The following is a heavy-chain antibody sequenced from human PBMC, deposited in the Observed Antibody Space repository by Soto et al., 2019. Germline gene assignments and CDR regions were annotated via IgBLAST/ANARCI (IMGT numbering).Heavy chain of an antibody. CDR2: ISGSGGST. J-gene: IGHJ4*02. D-gene: IGHD2-21*02. Sequence: GSLRLSCAASGFTFSSYAMSWVRQAPGKGLKWVSAISGSGGSTYYADSVKGRFTISRDNSKNTLYLQMNSLRAEDTAVYYCAKVPRVVTAILGGYFDYWGQGTLVTVSS. CDR3: AKVPRVVTAILGGYFDY. CDR1: GFTFSSYA. V-gene: IGHV3-23*01.